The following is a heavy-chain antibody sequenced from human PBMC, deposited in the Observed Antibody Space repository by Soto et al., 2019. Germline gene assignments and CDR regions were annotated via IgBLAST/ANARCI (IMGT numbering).Heavy chain of an antibody. D-gene: IGHD3-3*02. CDR3: ARTAWHFFDY. CDR1: GGSINIGGYY. CDR2: IYYSGST. J-gene: IGHJ4*02. V-gene: IGHV4-31*03. Sequence: SETLSLTCTVSGGSINIGGYYWSWIRQHPGKGLGWIGYIYYSGSTFYNPSLKSRVTISFDTSKNQFSLKLNSVTAADTAVYYCARTAWHFFDYWGQGTLVTVSS.